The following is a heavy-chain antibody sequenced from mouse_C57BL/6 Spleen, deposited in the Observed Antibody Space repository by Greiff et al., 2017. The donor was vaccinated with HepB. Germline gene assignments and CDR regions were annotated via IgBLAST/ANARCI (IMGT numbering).Heavy chain of an antibody. V-gene: IGHV1-15*01. D-gene: IGHD1-1*01. Sequence: VKLQESGAELVRPGASVTLSCKASGYTFTDYEMHWVKQTPVHGLEWIGAIDPETGGTAYNQKFKGKAILTADKSSSTAYMELRSLTSEDSAVYYCTRGDGSSYEPWFAYWGQGTLVTVSA. CDR1: GYTFTDYE. J-gene: IGHJ3*01. CDR3: TRGDGSSYEPWFAY. CDR2: IDPETGGT.